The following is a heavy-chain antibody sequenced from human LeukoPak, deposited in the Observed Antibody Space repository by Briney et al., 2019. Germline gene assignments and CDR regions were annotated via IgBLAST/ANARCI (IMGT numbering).Heavy chain of an antibody. CDR2: IYYSGST. J-gene: IGHJ3*01. D-gene: IGHD3-22*01. CDR3: ARESQPEFYDSSGSHAFDV. V-gene: IGHV4-30-4*01. Sequence: SETLSLTCTVSGGSISSGDYYWSWIRQPPGKGLEWIGYIYYSGSTYYNPSLKSRVTISVDTSKNQFSLKLSSVTAADTAVYYCARESQPEFYDSSGSHAFDVWGQGTMVTVSS. CDR1: GGSISSGDYY.